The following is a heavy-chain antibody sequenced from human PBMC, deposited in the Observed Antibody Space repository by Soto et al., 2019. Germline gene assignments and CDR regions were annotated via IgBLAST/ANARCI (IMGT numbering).Heavy chain of an antibody. CDR3: ASSVGMVVAATYFDY. V-gene: IGHV1-18*04. D-gene: IGHD2-15*01. CDR2: ISAYNGNT. Sequence: ASVKVSCKASGYTFTSYGISWVRQAPGQGLEWMGWISAYNGNTNYAQKLQGRVTMTTDTSTSTAYMELRSLRSDDTAVYYCASSVGMVVAATYFDYWGQGTLVTVSS. CDR1: GYTFTSYG. J-gene: IGHJ4*02.